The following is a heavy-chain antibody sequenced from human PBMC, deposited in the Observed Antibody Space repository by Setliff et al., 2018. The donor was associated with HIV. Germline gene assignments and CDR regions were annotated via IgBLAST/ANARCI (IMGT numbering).Heavy chain of an antibody. J-gene: IGHJ4*01. CDR2: IYYTGST. Sequence: SETLSLTCTVSGDSTSTSGSYWSWIRQHPGKGLEWIGYIYYTGSTYYNPSLQSRATISADSSNNQFSLRLSSVTAADTAVYYCAREASQGFGGLSHFDYWGQGILVTVSS. D-gene: IGHD3-10*01. CDR3: AREASQGFGGLSHFDY. V-gene: IGHV4-31*02. CDR1: GDSTSTSGSY.